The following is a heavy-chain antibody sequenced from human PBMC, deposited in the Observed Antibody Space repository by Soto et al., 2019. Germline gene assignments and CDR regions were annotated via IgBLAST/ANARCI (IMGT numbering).Heavy chain of an antibody. CDR3: ARDRGPYSGSYYDY. CDR1: GFTFSSYS. CDR2: ISSSSSYI. Sequence: GESLKISCAASGFTFSSYSMNWVRQAPGKGLEWVSSISSSSSYIYYADSVKGRFTISRDNAKNSLYLQMNSLRAEDTAVYYCARDRGPYSGSYYDYWGQGTLVTVSS. J-gene: IGHJ4*02. D-gene: IGHD1-26*01. V-gene: IGHV3-21*01.